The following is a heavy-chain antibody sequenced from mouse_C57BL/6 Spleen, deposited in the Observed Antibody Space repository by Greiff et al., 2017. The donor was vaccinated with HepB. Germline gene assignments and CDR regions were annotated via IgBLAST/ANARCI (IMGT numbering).Heavy chain of an antibody. V-gene: IGHV1-5*01. CDR3: TRGDSSGFYYFDY. Sequence: EVQLQQSGTVLARPGASVKMSCKTSGYTFTSYWMHWVKQRPGQGLEWIGAIYPGNSDTSYNQKFKGKAKLTAVTSASTAYMELISLTNEDSAVYYCTRGDSSGFYYFDYWGQGTTLTVSS. D-gene: IGHD3-2*02. CDR1: GYTFTSYW. J-gene: IGHJ2*01. CDR2: IYPGNSDT.